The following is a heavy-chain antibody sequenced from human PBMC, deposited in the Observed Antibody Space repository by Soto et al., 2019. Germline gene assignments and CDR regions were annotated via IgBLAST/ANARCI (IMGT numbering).Heavy chain of an antibody. D-gene: IGHD2-15*01. V-gene: IGHV3-43*01. CDR3: AKGLGYCSGGSCYSYYYYGMDV. J-gene: IGHJ6*02. CDR1: GFTFDDYT. Sequence: SLRLSCAASGFTFDDYTMHWVRQAPGKGLEWVSLISWDGGSTYYADSVKGRFTISRDNSKNPLYLQMNSLRTEDTALYYCAKGLGYCSGGSCYSYYYYGMDVWGQGTTVTVSS. CDR2: ISWDGGST.